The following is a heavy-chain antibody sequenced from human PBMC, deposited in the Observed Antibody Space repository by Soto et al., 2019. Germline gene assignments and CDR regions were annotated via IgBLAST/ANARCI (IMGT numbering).Heavy chain of an antibody. Sequence: GGSLRLSCAASGFTFSDYYMTWIRQAPGKGLEWVSYISSSGNSIYYADSVRGRFTVSRDNAKNSLFLQMNSLRAEDTAVYYCARRAAAGRSFDYWGLGTLVTVSS. CDR3: ARRAAAGRSFDY. D-gene: IGHD6-13*01. CDR1: GFTFSDYY. J-gene: IGHJ4*02. CDR2: ISSSGNSI. V-gene: IGHV3-11*01.